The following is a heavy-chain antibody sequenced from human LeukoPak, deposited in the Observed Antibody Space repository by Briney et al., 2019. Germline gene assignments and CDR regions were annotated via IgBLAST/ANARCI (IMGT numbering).Heavy chain of an antibody. J-gene: IGHJ4*02. D-gene: IGHD6-13*01. CDR1: GGSISSYY. CDR2: IYYSGST. CDR3: ARDTGPIAAAGIDY. V-gene: IGHV4-59*01. Sequence: PSETLSLTCTVSGGSISSYYWSWIRQPPGKGLEWIGYIYYSGSTNYNPSLKSRVTISVDTSKNQFSLRLSSVTAADTAVYYCARDTGPIAAAGIDYWGQGTLVTVSS.